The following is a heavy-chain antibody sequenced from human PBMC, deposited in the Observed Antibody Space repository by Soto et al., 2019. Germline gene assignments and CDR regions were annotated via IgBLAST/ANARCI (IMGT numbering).Heavy chain of an antibody. CDR2: IYYSGSN. Sequence: SETLSLTGAVSVGYVSSYYWRWIRQPPGKGLEWIGYIYYSGSNNYNPSLKSRVTISVDTSKNQFSLKLSSVTAADTAVYYCARDFYSSGYYPYAFDMWGQGTMVTVSS. V-gene: IGHV4-59*02. D-gene: IGHD3-22*01. CDR1: VGYVSSYY. J-gene: IGHJ3*02. CDR3: ARDFYSSGYYPYAFDM.